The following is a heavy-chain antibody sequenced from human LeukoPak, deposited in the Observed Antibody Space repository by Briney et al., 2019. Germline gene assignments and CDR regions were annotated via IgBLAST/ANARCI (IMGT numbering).Heavy chain of an antibody. CDR1: GLTFSSYA. J-gene: IGHJ4*02. V-gene: IGHV3-23*01. D-gene: IGHD4-17*01. Sequence: PGGSLRLSCAASGLTFSSYAMSRVRQAPGKGLEWVSAISGSGGSTYYADSVTGRFTISRDNSKNTLYLQINSLRAEDTSVYDCAEGTVTISDYWGQGTLVTVPS. CDR3: AEGTVTISDY. CDR2: ISGSGGST.